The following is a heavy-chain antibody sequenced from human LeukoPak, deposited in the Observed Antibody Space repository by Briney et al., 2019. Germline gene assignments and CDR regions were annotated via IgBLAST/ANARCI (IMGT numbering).Heavy chain of an antibody. D-gene: IGHD3-3*01. CDR3: ARARNYDFWSQNYYYYMDV. V-gene: IGHV4-39*07. CDR2: INYSGST. CDR1: GGSISSSSYY. Sequence: SETLSLTCTVSGGSISSSSYYWGWIRQPPGKGLEWIGSINYSGSTYYNPSLKSRVAISVDTSRNQFSLKLTSVTAADTAVYYCARARNYDFWSQNYYYYMDVWGKGTTVTVSS. J-gene: IGHJ6*03.